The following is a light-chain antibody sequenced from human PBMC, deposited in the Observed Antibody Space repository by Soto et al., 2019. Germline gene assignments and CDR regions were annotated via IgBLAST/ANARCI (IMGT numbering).Light chain of an antibody. V-gene: IGLV4-69*01. CDR2: LNRDGSH. Sequence: QAVLTQSPSASASLGVSVKLTCTLSSGHSSSAIAWPQQQPEKGPRYLMKLNRDGSHSKGDGIPPRFSCSSSGAERYLTISGIQYEDEADYYCQTWGPGIQVFGGGTKVTVL. CDR1: SGHSSSA. CDR3: QTWGPGIQV. J-gene: IGLJ2*01.